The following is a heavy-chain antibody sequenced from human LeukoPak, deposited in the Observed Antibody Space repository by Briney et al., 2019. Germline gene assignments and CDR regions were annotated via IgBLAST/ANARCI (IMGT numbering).Heavy chain of an antibody. CDR1: GFTFSDSY. Sequence: GGSLRLSCAASGFTFSDSYMTWVRQAPGKGVEWVAYISGSGHDINYSESAKGRFTISRDNAKNSLYLQVNSLRAEDTAVYYCARVFGVAASYYMDVWGKGTTVTVSS. D-gene: IGHD2-15*01. CDR2: ISGSGHDI. V-gene: IGHV3-11*04. J-gene: IGHJ6*03. CDR3: ARVFGVAASYYMDV.